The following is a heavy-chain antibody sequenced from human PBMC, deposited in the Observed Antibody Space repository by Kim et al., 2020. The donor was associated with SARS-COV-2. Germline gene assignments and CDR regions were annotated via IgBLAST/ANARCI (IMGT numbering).Heavy chain of an antibody. CDR2: ISCSGGST. Sequence: GGSLRLSCAASGFTFSSYAMSWVRQAPGKGLEWVSAISCSGGSTYYADSVKGRFTISRDNSKNTLYLQMNSLRAEDTAVYYCAKEGGYYYDSSGNDYWGQGTLVTVSS. CDR1: GFTFSSYA. D-gene: IGHD3-22*01. CDR3: AKEGGYYYDSSGNDY. V-gene: IGHV3-23*01. J-gene: IGHJ4*02.